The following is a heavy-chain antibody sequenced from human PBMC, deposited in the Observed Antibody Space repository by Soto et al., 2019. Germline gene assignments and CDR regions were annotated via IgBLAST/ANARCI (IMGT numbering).Heavy chain of an antibody. D-gene: IGHD2-15*01. CDR2: INAGNGNT. CDR1: GYTFTSYA. V-gene: IGHV1-3*01. CDR3: ARDGGRHCSGGSCYGYGMDV. J-gene: IGHJ6*02. Sequence: ASVKVSCKASGYTFTSYAMHWVRQAPGQRLEWMGWINAGNGNTKYSQKFQGRVTITRDTSASTAYMELSSLRPEDTAVYYCARDGGRHCSGGSCYGYGMDVWGQGTTVTVSS.